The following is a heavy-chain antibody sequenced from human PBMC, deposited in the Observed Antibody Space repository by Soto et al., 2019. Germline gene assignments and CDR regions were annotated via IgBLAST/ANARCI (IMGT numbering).Heavy chain of an antibody. J-gene: IGHJ4*02. D-gene: IGHD2-21*01. Sequence: SETLSLTCTVSGGSISSGDYYWSWIRQPPGKGLEWIGYIYYSGSTNYNPSLKSRVTISVDTSKNQFSLKLSSVTAADAAMYYCAALPPRVVVSVLPIPTWGQGTQVTVSS. CDR1: GGSISSGDYY. CDR3: AALPPRVVVSVLPIPT. V-gene: IGHV4-30-4*01. CDR2: IYYSGST.